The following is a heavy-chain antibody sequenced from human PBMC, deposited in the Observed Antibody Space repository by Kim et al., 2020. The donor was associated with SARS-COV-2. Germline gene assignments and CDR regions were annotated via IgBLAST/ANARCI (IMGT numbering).Heavy chain of an antibody. Sequence: NDAKKFQGRGTMTRDTSISTAYMELSRLRSDDTAVYYCARGIYRGHYFDYWGQGTLVTVSS. V-gene: IGHV1-2*02. CDR3: ARGIYRGHYFDY. J-gene: IGHJ4*02. D-gene: IGHD3-10*01.